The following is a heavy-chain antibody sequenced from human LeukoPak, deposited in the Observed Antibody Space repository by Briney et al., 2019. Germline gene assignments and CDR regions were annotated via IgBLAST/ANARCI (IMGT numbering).Heavy chain of an antibody. D-gene: IGHD2-2*01. CDR2: IYTSGST. Sequence: PSETLSLTCTVSGGSISSYYWSWIRQPAGEGLEWIGRIYTSGSTNYNPSLKSRVTMSVDTSKNQFSLKLSSVTAADTAVYYCARVVPAAIYYYYYMDVWGKGTTVTVSS. CDR1: GGSISSYY. CDR3: ARVVPAAIYYYYYMDV. J-gene: IGHJ6*03. V-gene: IGHV4-4*07.